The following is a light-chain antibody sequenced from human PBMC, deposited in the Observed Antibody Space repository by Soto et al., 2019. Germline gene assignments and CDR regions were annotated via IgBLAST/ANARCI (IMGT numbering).Light chain of an antibody. V-gene: IGKV3D-15*01. CDR2: GAS. J-gene: IGKJ1*01. CDR3: PQYNNCPRT. CDR1: QSVSNN. Sequence: VLGQCVGPGCRCTRKRATLSCRASQSVSNNYLAWYQQKPGQAPRLLIYGASNRATGIPDRFSGSVFLPEFTLTLSSLPSADFPLYHCPQYNNCPRTFGQGTKVDIK.